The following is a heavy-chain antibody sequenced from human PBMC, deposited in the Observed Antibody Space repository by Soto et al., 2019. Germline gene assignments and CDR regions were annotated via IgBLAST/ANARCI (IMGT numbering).Heavy chain of an antibody. J-gene: IGHJ6*02. CDR1: GFAFSSFG. CDR2: ISFDGRDQ. V-gene: IGHV3-30*18. CDR3: AKDLTSDCTNGFCQPTDGGQYYYGMDV. D-gene: IGHD2-8*01. Sequence: QVQLVESGGGVVQPGRSLRLSCVASGFAFSSFGMHWVRQAPGKGLEWLAVISFDGRDQYYADSVKGRFTISRDSSNNTVSLQVSSLRAEDTAVYYCAKDLTSDCTNGFCQPTDGGQYYYGMDVWGQGATGTVSS.